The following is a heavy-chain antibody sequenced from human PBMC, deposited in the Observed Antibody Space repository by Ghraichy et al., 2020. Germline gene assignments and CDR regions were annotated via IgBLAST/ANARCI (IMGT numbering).Heavy chain of an antibody. CDR2: ISGSGGST. CDR3: AKDSDYYDSSGYCEYFDY. CDR1: GFTFSSYA. Sequence: GGSLRLSCAASGFTFSSYAMSWVRQAPGKGLEWVSAISGSGGSTYYADSVKGRFTISRDNSKNTLYLQMNSLRAEDTAVYYCAKDSDYYDSSGYCEYFDYWGQGTLVTVSS. D-gene: IGHD3-22*01. V-gene: IGHV3-23*01. J-gene: IGHJ4*02.